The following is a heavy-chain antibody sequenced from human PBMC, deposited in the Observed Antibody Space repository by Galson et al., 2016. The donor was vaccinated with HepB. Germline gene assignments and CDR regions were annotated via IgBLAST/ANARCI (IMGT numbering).Heavy chain of an antibody. CDR1: GFSFSNYA. Sequence: SLRLSCAASGFSFSNYAMSWVRQAPGKGLEWVSVISGSGDSTYYADSVKGRFTISRDNSKNTVYLQMNSLRPEDTAVYYCARDVHTSLIGSGWAFDLWGQGTRVTVSS. CDR3: ARDVHTSLIGSGWAFDL. V-gene: IGHV3-23*01. CDR2: ISGSGDST. D-gene: IGHD5-18*01. J-gene: IGHJ3*01.